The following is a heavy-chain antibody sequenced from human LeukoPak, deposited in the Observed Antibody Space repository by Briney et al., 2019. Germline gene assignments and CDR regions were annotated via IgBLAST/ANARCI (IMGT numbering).Heavy chain of an antibody. V-gene: IGHV1-2*02. D-gene: IGHD5-24*01. CDR2: IHPNNGAT. J-gene: IGHJ5*02. Sequence: ASVKVSCKASGYTFTGHYLHWVRQAPGQGPEWTAWIHPNNGATDYAEKLKGRVTVTRDTSISTAYMELSSLRSDDTAMYYCARVADKATNHLFVQNLWGQGTLVTVSS. CDR1: GYTFTGHY. CDR3: ARVADKATNHLFVQNL.